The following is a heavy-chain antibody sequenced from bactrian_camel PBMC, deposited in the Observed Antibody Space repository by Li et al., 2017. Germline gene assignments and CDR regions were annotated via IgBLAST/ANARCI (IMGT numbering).Heavy chain of an antibody. CDR1: GFPFTNYW. V-gene: IGHV3S25*01. D-gene: IGHD1*01. J-gene: IGHJ4*01. CDR3: VKPNPDARGGFDH. CDR2: SSSGALSL. Sequence: QLVESGGGLVQPGGSLRLSCAASGFPFTNYWMHWVRQGPGKGLEWVSSSSSGALSLVYADSVKGRFTISRDNAKNTVYLLMNSLKPEDTAVYYCVKPNPDARGGFDHWGQGTQVTVS.